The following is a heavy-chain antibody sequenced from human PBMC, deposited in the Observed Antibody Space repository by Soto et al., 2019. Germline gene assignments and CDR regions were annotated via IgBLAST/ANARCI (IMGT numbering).Heavy chain of an antibody. V-gene: IGHV3-23*01. Sequence: PGGSLRLSCAASGFTFSNYAMNWVRQAPGKGLDWVSAISGSGGSTYYADSVKGRFTISRDNSKNTLYLQMNSLRAEDTAVYYCARVGYYDFWSGYYLEAPYYYYGMDVWGQGTTVTVSS. J-gene: IGHJ6*02. D-gene: IGHD3-3*01. CDR1: GFTFSNYA. CDR3: ARVGYYDFWSGYYLEAPYYYYGMDV. CDR2: ISGSGGST.